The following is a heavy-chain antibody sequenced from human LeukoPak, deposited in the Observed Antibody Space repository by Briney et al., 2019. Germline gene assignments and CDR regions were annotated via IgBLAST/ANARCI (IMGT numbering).Heavy chain of an antibody. CDR2: IYYRGST. D-gene: IGHD3-22*01. Sequence: PSETLSLTCTVSGYSIGSGYYWGWIRQPPEKGLEWIGYIYYRGSTNYNPSLKSRVTISVDPSKNQFSLKLSSVTAADTAVYYCARADYDTSAYYYTFDYWGQGTLVTVSS. V-gene: IGHV4-61*01. CDR3: ARADYDTSAYYYTFDY. J-gene: IGHJ4*02. CDR1: GYSIGSGYY.